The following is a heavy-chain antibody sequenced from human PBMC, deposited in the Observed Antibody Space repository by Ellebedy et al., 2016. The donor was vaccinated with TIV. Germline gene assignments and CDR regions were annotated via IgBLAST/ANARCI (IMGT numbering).Heavy chain of an antibody. Sequence: GESLKISXKGSGYSFTSHWISWVRQMPGKGLEWMGRIDPSDSYTNYSPSFQGHVTISADKSISTAYLQWSSLKASDTAMYYCASLGFGESGYWGQGTLVTVSS. D-gene: IGHD3-10*01. J-gene: IGHJ4*02. CDR3: ASLGFGESGY. V-gene: IGHV5-10-1*01. CDR2: IDPSDSYT. CDR1: GYSFTSHW.